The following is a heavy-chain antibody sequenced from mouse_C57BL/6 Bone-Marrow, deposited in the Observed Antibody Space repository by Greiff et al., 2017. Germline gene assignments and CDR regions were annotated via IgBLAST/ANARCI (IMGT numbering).Heavy chain of an antibody. V-gene: IGHV1-85*01. CDR1: GYTFTSYD. CDR3: ARDGDGNSFYYFDY. CDR2: IYPRDGST. J-gene: IGHJ2*01. Sequence: QVQLKQSGPELVKPGASVKLSCKASGYTFTSYDINWVKQRPGQGLEWIGWIYPRDGSTKYNEKFKGKATLTLDTSSSTAYMELHSLTSEDSAVYFCARDGDGNSFYYFDYWGQGTTLTVSS. D-gene: IGHD2-1*01.